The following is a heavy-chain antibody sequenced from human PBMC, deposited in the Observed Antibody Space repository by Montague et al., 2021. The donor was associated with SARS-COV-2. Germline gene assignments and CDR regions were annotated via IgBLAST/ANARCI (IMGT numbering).Heavy chain of an antibody. Sequence: SETLSLTCSVSSDSISSWCYCWAWLRPSPGQGLEWFGNICYGGSTYSNPSLRSRVFMSAETSQSQFSLKLYAVTAADTYIYSCARRRDRSTVVSPAVFDLWGQGTMVIVSS. CDR2: ICYGGST. J-gene: IGHJ3*01. V-gene: IGHV4-39*01. D-gene: IGHD4-23*01. CDR1: SDSISSWCYC. CDR3: ARRRDRSTVVSPAVFDL.